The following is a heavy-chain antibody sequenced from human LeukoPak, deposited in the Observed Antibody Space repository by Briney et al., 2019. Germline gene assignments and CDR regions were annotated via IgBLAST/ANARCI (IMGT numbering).Heavy chain of an antibody. CDR3: ARSNCGGDCYPDY. Sequence: SETLSLTCAVSGGSISSGGYSWSWIRQPPGKGLEWIGYIYYSGSTYYTPSLKSRVTISVDTSKNQFSLKLSSVTAADTAVYYCARSNCGGDCYPDYWGQGTLVTVSS. CDR2: IYYSGST. V-gene: IGHV4-30-4*07. J-gene: IGHJ4*02. CDR1: GGSISSGGYS. D-gene: IGHD2-21*02.